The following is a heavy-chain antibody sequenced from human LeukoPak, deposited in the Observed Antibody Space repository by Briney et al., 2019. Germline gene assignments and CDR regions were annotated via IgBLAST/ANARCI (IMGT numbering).Heavy chain of an antibody. CDR3: AKVLGSGSGYSIDY. V-gene: IGHV3-23*01. D-gene: IGHD6-19*01. CDR2: ISAGGGST. CDR1: GFTFSSYA. J-gene: IGHJ4*02. Sequence: PGGSLRLSCAASGFTFSSYAMSWVRQAPGKGLEWVSSISAGGGSTYYADSVKGRFTISRDNSKNTLYLQMNSLRAEDTAIYYCAKVLGSGSGYSIDYWGQGTLVTVSS.